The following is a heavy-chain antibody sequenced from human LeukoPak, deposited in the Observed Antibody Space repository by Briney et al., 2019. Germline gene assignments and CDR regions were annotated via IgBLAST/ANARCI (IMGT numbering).Heavy chain of an antibody. CDR1: GGSFSGYY. V-gene: IGHV4-34*01. CDR2: INHSGST. J-gene: IGHJ4*02. D-gene: IGHD2-2*03. CDR3: ARVSTVGYYFDD. Sequence: SETLSLTCAVYGGSFSGYYWSWIRQPPGKGLEWIGEINHSGSTNYNPSLKSRVTISVDTSKNQFSLKLSSVTAADTAVYYCARVSTVGYYFDDWGQGTLVTVSS.